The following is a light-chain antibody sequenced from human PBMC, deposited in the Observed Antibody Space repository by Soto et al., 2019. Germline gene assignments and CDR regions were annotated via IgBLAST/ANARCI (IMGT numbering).Light chain of an antibody. Sequence: EIVLTQSPATLSLSPGERATLSCTASQSVTSSCLAWYQRKPGQAPRLLIHTTSTRATDIPDRFSGSGSGTDFTLTMSRLQREDFAVCYCQQCGGSPLFSFGPGTRLDI. CDR2: TTS. CDR3: QQCGGSPLFS. J-gene: IGKJ3*01. CDR1: QSVTSSC. V-gene: IGKV3-20*01.